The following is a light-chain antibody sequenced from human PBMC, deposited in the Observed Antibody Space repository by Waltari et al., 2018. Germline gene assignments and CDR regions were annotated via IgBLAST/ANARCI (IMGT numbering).Light chain of an antibody. CDR1: SSDGGNYNL. CDR3: CSYAGLGIYV. J-gene: IGLJ1*01. Sequence: QSGLTQPASVSGSPGQSITISCTGASSDGGNYNLVSWYQQYPGKAPKLMVYEVTERTSGVSDRFSGSKSGNTASLTIFGLQSEDEADYYCCSYAGLGIYVFGTGTKVTVL. V-gene: IGLV2-23*02. CDR2: EVT.